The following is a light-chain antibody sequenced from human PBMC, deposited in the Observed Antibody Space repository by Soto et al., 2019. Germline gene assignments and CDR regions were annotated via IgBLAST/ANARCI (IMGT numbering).Light chain of an antibody. CDR1: QSVSSY. V-gene: IGKV3-11*01. CDR3: QQRSNWPPT. CDR2: DAS. J-gene: IGKJ4*01. Sequence: ENVLTQFPGTLSLSPGERATLSCRASQSVSSYLAWYQQKPGQAPRLLIYDASNRATGIPARFSGSGSGTDFTLTISSLEPEDFAVYYCQQRSNWPPTFGGGTKVDIK.